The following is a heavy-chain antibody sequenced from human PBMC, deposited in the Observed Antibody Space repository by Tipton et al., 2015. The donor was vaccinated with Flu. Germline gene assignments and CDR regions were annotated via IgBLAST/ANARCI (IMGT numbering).Heavy chain of an antibody. J-gene: IGHJ5*02. CDR1: GGSISSSSYY. Sequence: TLSLTCTVPGGSISSSSYYWGWIRQPPGKGPEWIGSMYYSGSTYYNPSFKSRFTISVDTSKNQFSLKVNSVTAADTAVYYCARILSPGRFDPWGQGTLVTVSS. CDR2: MYYSGST. V-gene: IGHV4-39*01. CDR3: ARILSPGRFDP. D-gene: IGHD1-26*01.